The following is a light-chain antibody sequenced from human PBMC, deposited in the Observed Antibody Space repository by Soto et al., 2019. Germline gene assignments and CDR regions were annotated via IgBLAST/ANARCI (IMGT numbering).Light chain of an antibody. V-gene: IGLV2-14*01. CDR3: SSYAISSAYV. J-gene: IGLJ1*01. Sequence: QSVLTQPASVSGSPGQSITISCTGTSSDIGAYNYVSWYQQHPGKAPKLLIYDVNYRPSGVSNRLSGSKSGNTASLTISGLQAEDEADYSCSSYAISSAYVFGTGTKVTVL. CDR1: SSDIGAYNY. CDR2: DVN.